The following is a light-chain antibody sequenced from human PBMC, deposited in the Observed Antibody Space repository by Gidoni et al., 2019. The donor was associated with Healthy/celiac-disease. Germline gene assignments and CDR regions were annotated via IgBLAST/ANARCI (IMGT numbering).Light chain of an antibody. CDR3: QQYGSSPLWT. V-gene: IGKV3-20*01. CDR2: GAS. J-gene: IGKJ1*01. CDR1: QRVSSSY. Sequence: EIVLTQSPGTLSLSPGERATLSCRASQRVSSSYLACYQQKPGQAPRLLIYGASSRATGIPDRFSGSGSGTDFTLTISRLEPEDFAVYYCQQYGSSPLWTFXQXTKVEIK.